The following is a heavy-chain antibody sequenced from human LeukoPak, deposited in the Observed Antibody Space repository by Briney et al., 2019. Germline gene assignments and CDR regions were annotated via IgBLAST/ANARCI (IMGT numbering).Heavy chain of an antibody. V-gene: IGHV3-11*01. CDR1: GFTFSSYA. CDR3: ARDPRGITALVDYFDY. CDR2: ISSSGSAI. Sequence: GGSLRLSCAASGFTFSSYAMSWIRQAPGKGLEWVSYISSSGSAIYYADSVKGRFTISRDNAKNSLYLQMSSLRVEDTAVYYCARDPRGITALVDYFDYWGQGTLVTVSS. J-gene: IGHJ4*02. D-gene: IGHD5-18*01.